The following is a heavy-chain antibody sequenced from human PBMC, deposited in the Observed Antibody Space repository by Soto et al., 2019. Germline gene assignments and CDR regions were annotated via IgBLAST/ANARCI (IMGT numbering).Heavy chain of an antibody. V-gene: IGHV3-11*05. J-gene: IGHJ2*01. Sequence: QVQLVESGGGLVKPGGSLRLSCAASGFTFSDYYMSWIRQAPGKGLEWVSYISSSSSYTNYADSVKGRFTISRDNAKNSLYLQMNGLRAGDTAVYYCARTIAAAAGRRYFNPWGRGTLVTVSS. CDR2: ISSSSSYT. CDR1: GFTFSDYY. CDR3: ARTIAAAAGRRYFNP. D-gene: IGHD6-13*01.